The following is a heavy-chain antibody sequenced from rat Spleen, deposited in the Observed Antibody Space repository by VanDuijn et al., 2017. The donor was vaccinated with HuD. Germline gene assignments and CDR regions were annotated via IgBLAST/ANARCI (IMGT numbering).Heavy chain of an antibody. Sequence: EVKLVETGGGLVQPGRSLKLSCAASGFTFSNYDMAWVRQAPTKGLEWVASISTGGGNTYYRDSVKGRFTISRDNAKSTLYLQMYSLRSEDTATYYCERHGVRVESNIGTTRSYFDYWGQGTLVSVSS. CDR3: ERHGVRVESNIGTTRSYFDY. CDR2: ISTGGGNT. J-gene: IGHJ3*01. D-gene: IGHD1-5*01. CDR1: GFTFSNYD. V-gene: IGHV5-25*01.